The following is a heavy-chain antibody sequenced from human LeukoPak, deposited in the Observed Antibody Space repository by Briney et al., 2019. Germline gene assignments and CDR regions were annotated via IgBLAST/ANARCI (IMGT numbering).Heavy chain of an antibody. CDR2: IRYDGSNK. Sequence: GGSLRLSCAASGFTFSSYGMHWVRQAPGKGLEWVAFIRYDGSNKYYADSVKGRFTISRDNSKNTLYLQMDSLRAEDTAVYYCAKDGEMELVAPSWGQGTLVTVSS. J-gene: IGHJ5*02. CDR3: AKDGEMELVAPS. CDR1: GFTFSSYG. V-gene: IGHV3-30*02. D-gene: IGHD3-10*01.